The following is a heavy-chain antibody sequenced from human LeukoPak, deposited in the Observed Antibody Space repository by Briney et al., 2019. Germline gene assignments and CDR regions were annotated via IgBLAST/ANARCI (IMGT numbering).Heavy chain of an antibody. D-gene: IGHD2-21*02. CDR3: ARYVCGGDCYPFDY. CDR2: INPNSGGT. Sequence: ASVKVSCMASGYTFTGYYMHWVRQAPGQGLEWMGWINPNSGGTNYAQKFQGRVTMTRDTSISTAYMELSRLRSDDTAVYYCARYVCGGDCYPFDYWGQGTLVTVSS. CDR1: GYTFTGYY. J-gene: IGHJ4*02. V-gene: IGHV1-2*02.